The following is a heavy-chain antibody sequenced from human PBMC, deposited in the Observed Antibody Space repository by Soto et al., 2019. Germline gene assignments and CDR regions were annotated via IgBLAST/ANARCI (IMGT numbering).Heavy chain of an antibody. CDR2: ISSSGSTI. Sequence: GGSLRLSCAASGFTFSDYYMSWIRQAPGKGLEWVSYISSSGSTIYYADSVKGRFTISRDNAKNSLYLQMNSLRAEDTAVYYCARGYCSSTSCYPGSHFDYWGQGTLVTVSS. CDR1: GFTFSDYY. V-gene: IGHV3-11*01. D-gene: IGHD2-2*01. CDR3: ARGYCSSTSCYPGSHFDY. J-gene: IGHJ4*02.